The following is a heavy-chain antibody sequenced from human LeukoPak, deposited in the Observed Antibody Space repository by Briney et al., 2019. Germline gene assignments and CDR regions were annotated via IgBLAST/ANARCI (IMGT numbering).Heavy chain of an antibody. CDR3: ARGVVKGTFDY. D-gene: IGHD2-15*01. CDR1: GFTFSSDS. Sequence: PGGSLRLSCAASGFTFSSDSMNWVRQAPGKGLEWISYINRDSGIKYYADSVRGRFTISRDNAKNSLYLQMNSLRAEDTAVYYCARGVVKGTFDYWGQGTLVTVSS. V-gene: IGHV3-48*04. J-gene: IGHJ4*02. CDR2: INRDSGIK.